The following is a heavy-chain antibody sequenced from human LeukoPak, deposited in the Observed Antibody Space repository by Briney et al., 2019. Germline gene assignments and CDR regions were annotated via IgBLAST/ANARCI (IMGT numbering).Heavy chain of an antibody. Sequence: GGSLRLSCAASGFTSSSYAMSWVRQAPGKGLEWVSAISGSGGSTYYADSVKGRFTISRDNSKNTLYLQMNSLRAEDTAVYYCARDRGTGRHCSSTSCYYYYGMDVWGQGTTVTVSS. J-gene: IGHJ6*02. V-gene: IGHV3-23*01. CDR2: ISGSGGST. CDR1: GFTSSSYA. D-gene: IGHD2-2*01. CDR3: ARDRGTGRHCSSTSCYYYYGMDV.